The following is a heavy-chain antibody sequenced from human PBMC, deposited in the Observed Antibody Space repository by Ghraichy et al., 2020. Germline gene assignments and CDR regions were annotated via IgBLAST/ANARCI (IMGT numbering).Heavy chain of an antibody. J-gene: IGHJ4*02. CDR1: GGSISSSNW. V-gene: IGHV4-4*02. CDR3: ASASYYDFWSGYRYYFDY. D-gene: IGHD3-3*01. CDR2: IYHSGST. Sequence: SETLSLTCAVSGGSISSSNWWSWVRQPPGKGLEWIGEIYHSGSTNYNPSLKSRVTISVDKSKNQFSLKLSSVTAADTAVYYCASASYYDFWSGYRYYFDYWGQGTLVTVSS.